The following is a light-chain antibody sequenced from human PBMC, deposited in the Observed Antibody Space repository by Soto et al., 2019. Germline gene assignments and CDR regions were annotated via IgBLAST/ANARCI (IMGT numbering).Light chain of an antibody. CDR1: SSNIGAGYD. Sequence: QPVLTQPPSASGAPGQRVTISCTGSSSNIGAGYDVHWYQQLPGTAPKLLIYGNSNRPSGVPDRFSGSKSGTSASLAITGLQAEDEADYYCQSYDSSLSWVFGGGTQLTVL. CDR2: GNS. CDR3: QSYDSSLSWV. J-gene: IGLJ3*02. V-gene: IGLV1-40*01.